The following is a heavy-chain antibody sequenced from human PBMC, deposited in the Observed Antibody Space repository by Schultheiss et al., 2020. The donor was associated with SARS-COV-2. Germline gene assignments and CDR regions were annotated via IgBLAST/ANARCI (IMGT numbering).Heavy chain of an antibody. CDR2: INHSGST. V-gene: IGHV4-34*01. Sequence: SQTLSLTCTVSGGSISSYYWSWTRQPPGKGLEWIGEINHSGSTNYNPSLKSRVTISVDTAKNQFSLKLTSVTATDTAVYYCARHGQQLVVYNWFDLWGQGTLVTVSS. CDR3: ARHGQQLVVYNWFDL. J-gene: IGHJ5*02. D-gene: IGHD6-13*01. CDR1: GGSISSYY.